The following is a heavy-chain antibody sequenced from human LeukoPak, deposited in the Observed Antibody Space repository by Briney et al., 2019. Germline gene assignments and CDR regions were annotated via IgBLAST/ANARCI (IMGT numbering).Heavy chain of an antibody. CDR2: ISGSGGST. J-gene: IGHJ4*02. CDR3: AKGTYYDFWSGYYPVGYFDY. Sequence: GGSLRLSCAASGFTFSSYAMSWVRQAPGKGLEWVSAISGSGGSTYYADSVKGRFTIFRDNSKNTLYLQVNSLRAEDTAVYYCAKGTYYDFWSGYYPVGYFDYWGQGTLVTVSS. D-gene: IGHD3-3*01. CDR1: GFTFSSYA. V-gene: IGHV3-23*01.